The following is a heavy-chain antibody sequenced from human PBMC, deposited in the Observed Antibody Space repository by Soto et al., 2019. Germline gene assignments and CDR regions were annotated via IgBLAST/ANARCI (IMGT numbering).Heavy chain of an antibody. J-gene: IGHJ4*02. D-gene: IGHD1-26*01. Sequence: SETLSLTCTVSGDSITMSYWSWIRQPPGKTREWMGYIYHSGTTTYNPSPKTRVPISLATPQNQSSLRLTSVIAADTAVYYCARDMPYAAGSLAGCDYWGQGIMVTVSS. CDR2: IYHSGTT. V-gene: IGHV4-59*01. CDR1: GDSITMSY. CDR3: ARDMPYAAGSLAGCDY.